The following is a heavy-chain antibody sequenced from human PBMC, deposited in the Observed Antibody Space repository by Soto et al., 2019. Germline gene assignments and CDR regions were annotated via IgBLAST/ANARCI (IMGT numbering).Heavy chain of an antibody. CDR2: IYYSGST. J-gene: IGHJ5*02. CDR1: GDSIRSGGYY. Sequence: QVQLQESGPRLVKPSQTLSLSCTVSGDSIRSGGYYWSWIRQHPGKGLEWIGYIYYSGSTDYNPSLXXXVXXSVDXXKNXXXLKLSSVTAADXAVXXXXXXXXXPRKGFNPWGQGTLVTVSS. CDR3: XXXXXXPRKGFNP. V-gene: IGHV4-31*01.